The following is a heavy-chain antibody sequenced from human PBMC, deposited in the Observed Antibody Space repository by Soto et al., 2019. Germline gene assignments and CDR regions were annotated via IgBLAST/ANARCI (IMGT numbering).Heavy chain of an antibody. CDR3: AKGERRGGYSNFHYYYGMDV. CDR2: ISYDGSNK. CDR1: GFTFSSYG. Sequence: PGGSLRLSWAASGFTFSSYGMHWVRQAPGKGLEWVAVISYDGSNKYYADSVKGRFTISRDNSKNTLYLQMNSLRAEDTAVYYCAKGERRGGYSNFHYYYGMDVWRQGTTVTVSS. V-gene: IGHV3-30*18. J-gene: IGHJ6*02. D-gene: IGHD4-4*01.